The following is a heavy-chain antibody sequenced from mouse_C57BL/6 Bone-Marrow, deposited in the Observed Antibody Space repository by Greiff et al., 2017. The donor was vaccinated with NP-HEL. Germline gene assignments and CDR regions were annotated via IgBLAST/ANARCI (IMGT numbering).Heavy chain of an antibody. Sequence: LQQPGASVKMSCKASGYTFTSYWITWVKQRPGQGLEWTGDIHPGSGSINYNEKFKSKAKLTVDTSPSTAYMQHSVLTAEDSAVYYCAPVYFDYWGQGTTLTVSS. CDR3: APVYFDY. V-gene: IGHV1-55*01. CDR2: IHPGSGSI. CDR1: GYTFTSYW. J-gene: IGHJ2*01.